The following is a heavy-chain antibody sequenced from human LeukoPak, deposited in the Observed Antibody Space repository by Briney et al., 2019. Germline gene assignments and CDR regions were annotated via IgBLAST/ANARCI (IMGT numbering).Heavy chain of an antibody. Sequence: PGGSLRLSCAASGFTFSTYVMSWVRQAPGKGLEWVSVISGSGVSTYYADSVKGRFTISRDNSKSTLYLQIASLSAEDTAVYYCAKVPYGVPTLSGYFDYWGQGTLVTVSS. V-gene: IGHV3-23*01. CDR1: GFTFSTYV. CDR2: ISGSGVST. J-gene: IGHJ4*02. CDR3: AKVPYGVPTLSGYFDY. D-gene: IGHD4-17*01.